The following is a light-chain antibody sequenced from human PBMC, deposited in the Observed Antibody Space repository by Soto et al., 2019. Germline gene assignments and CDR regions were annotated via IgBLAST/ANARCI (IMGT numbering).Light chain of an antibody. Sequence: DIQMTQSPSSVSASVGDRVTITCRASENINNWLDWYQQTPAKDPKLLIYETSTLQSGVPPRVSGRRSGADFTLTITCLQTEGFATYYCQQYSSYPLTFGGGT. V-gene: IGKV1-12*01. CDR1: ENINNW. CDR3: QQYSSYPLT. CDR2: ETS. J-gene: IGKJ4*01.